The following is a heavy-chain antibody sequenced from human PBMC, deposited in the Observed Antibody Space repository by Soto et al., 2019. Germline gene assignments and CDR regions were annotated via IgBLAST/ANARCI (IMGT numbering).Heavy chain of an antibody. Sequence: GGSLRLSCAASGFTFSNAWMSWVRQAPGKGLEWVGRIKSKTDGGTTNYAAPVKGRFTISRDDSKNTLYLQMNSLKTEDTAVYYCTTVFSIVATIDYWGQGTLVTVSS. J-gene: IGHJ4*02. CDR3: TTVFSIVATIDY. CDR2: IKSKTDGGTT. V-gene: IGHV3-15*01. CDR1: GFTFSNAW. D-gene: IGHD5-12*01.